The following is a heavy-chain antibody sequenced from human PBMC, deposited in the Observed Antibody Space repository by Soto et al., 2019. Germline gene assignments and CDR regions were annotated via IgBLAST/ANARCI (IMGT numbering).Heavy chain of an antibody. D-gene: IGHD2-21*02. J-gene: IGHJ4*02. Sequence: GGSLRLSCAASGFTFSSYGMHWVRQAPGKGLEWVAVISYDGSNKYYADSVKGRFTISRDNAKNSLYLQMNSLRDEDTAVYYCARERGGDPYFDYWGQGTLVTVSS. CDR3: ARERGGDPYFDY. V-gene: IGHV3-30*03. CDR1: GFTFSSYG. CDR2: ISYDGSNK.